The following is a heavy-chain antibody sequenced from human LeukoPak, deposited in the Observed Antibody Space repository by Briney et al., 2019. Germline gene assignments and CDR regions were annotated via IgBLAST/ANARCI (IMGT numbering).Heavy chain of an antibody. D-gene: IGHD5-24*01. CDR1: GYTFTSYY. CDR2: INPSGGST. J-gene: IGHJ3*02. Sequence: GASVKVSCKASGYTFTSYYMHWVRQAPGQGLEWMGIINPSGGSTSCAQKFQGRVTMTRDMSTSTVYMELSSLRSEDTAVYYCARIGYNLPDAFDIWGQGTMVTVSS. V-gene: IGHV1-46*01. CDR3: ARIGYNLPDAFDI.